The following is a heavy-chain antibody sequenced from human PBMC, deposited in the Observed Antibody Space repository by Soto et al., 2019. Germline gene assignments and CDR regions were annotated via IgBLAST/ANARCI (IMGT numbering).Heavy chain of an antibody. CDR3: AKERRYSFDALDL. D-gene: IGHD5-18*01. V-gene: IGHV3-30*18. CDR2: ISYDGSDK. CDR1: GFTFNFYG. Sequence: GGSLRLSCDASGFTFNFYGMHWVHQAPGKGLEWVAVISYDGSDKYYADSVRGRFTISRDNTKNTVWLQMNSLRGEDTAVYYCAKERRYSFDALDLWGQGTLVTVSS. J-gene: IGHJ3*01.